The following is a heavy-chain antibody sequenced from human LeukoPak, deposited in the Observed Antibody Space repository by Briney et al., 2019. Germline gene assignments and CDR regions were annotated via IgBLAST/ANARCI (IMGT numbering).Heavy chain of an antibody. CDR1: GGSISTGSYY. D-gene: IGHD6-13*01. V-gene: IGHV4-39*02. J-gene: IGHJ4*02. CDR3: VRSSAGVPFDY. CDR2: ISYSGTT. Sequence: PSETLSLTCTVSGGSISTGSYYWGWVRQPPGKGLEYIGSISYSGTTYYNPSLKSRVTISVDTSKNHFSLNLSSVSAADTAVYYCVRSSAGVPFDYWGQGTLVTVSS.